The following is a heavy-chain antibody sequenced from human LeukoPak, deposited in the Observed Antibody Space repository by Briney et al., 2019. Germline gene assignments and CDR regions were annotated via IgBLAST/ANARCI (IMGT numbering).Heavy chain of an antibody. V-gene: IGHV3-23*01. CDR2: ISGGGGSA. J-gene: IGHJ4*02. D-gene: IGHD2-15*01. CDR1: GFTFSSYA. CDR3: AKGNGGSSYSGLDY. Sequence: GGSLRLSCAASGFTFSSYAMSWVRQAPGKGLEWVSAISGGGGSAYYADSVKGRFTISKDNSKNTLYLQLSSLRAEDTAVYYCAKGNGGSSYSGLDYWGQGTLVTVSS.